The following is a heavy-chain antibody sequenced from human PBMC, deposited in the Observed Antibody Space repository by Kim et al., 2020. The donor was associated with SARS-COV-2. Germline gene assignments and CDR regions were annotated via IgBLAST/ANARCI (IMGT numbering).Heavy chain of an antibody. CDR3: ARDKGRYCSSTSCYADLAMDV. D-gene: IGHD2-2*01. V-gene: IGHV3-53*01. CDR2: IYSGGST. J-gene: IGHJ6*02. CDR1: GFTVSSNY. Sequence: GGSLRLSCAASGFTVSSNYMSWVRQAPGKGLEWVSVIYSGGSTYYADSVKGRFTISRDNSKNTLYLQMNSLRAEDTAVYYCARDKGRYCSSTSCYADLAMDVWGQGTTVTVSS.